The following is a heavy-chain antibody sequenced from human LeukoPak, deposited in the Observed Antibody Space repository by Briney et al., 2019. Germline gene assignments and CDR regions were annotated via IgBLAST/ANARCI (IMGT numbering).Heavy chain of an antibody. CDR1: GYSFTDYY. CDR2: IDLNSGGT. Sequence: ASVKVSCKASGYSFTDYYIYWVRQAPGQWLEWMGWIDLNSGGTKYAEKFQGRVTMTRDTSISTAYLDLRSLTSDDTAVYYCARVTNSPVAYYMDVWGKGTTVTVSS. J-gene: IGHJ6*03. V-gene: IGHV1-2*02. CDR3: ARVTNSPVAYYMDV. D-gene: IGHD2-21*01.